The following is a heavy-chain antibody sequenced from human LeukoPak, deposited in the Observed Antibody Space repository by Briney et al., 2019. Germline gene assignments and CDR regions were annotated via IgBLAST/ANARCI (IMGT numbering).Heavy chain of an antibody. CDR1: GFTFDDYA. D-gene: IGHD3-22*01. CDR2: ISWNSGSI. CDR3: AKAQFSYYDSSGYYPYYYGMDV. J-gene: IGHJ6*02. Sequence: GGSLRLSCAASGFTFDDYAMHWVRQAPGKGLEWVSGISWNSGSIGYADSVKGRFTISRDNAKNSLYLQMNSLRAEDTALYYCAKAQFSYYDSSGYYPYYYGMDVWGQGTTVTVSS. V-gene: IGHV3-9*01.